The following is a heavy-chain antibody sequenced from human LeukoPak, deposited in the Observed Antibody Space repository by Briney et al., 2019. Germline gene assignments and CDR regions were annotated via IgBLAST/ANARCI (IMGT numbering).Heavy chain of an antibody. V-gene: IGHV4-59*01. J-gene: IGHJ4*02. CDR3: AGRDGYNWVDY. Sequence: SETLSLTCTVSGGSISSYYWSWIRQPPGKGLEWIGYIYYSGSTNYNPSLKSRVTISVDTSKNQLSLKLSSVTAADTAVYYCAGRDGYNWVDYWGQGTLVTVSS. CDR2: IYYSGST. CDR1: GGSISSYY. D-gene: IGHD5-24*01.